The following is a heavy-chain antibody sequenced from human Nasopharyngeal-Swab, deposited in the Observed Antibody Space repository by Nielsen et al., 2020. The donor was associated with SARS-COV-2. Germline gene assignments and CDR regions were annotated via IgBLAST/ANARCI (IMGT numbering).Heavy chain of an antibody. J-gene: IGHJ6*03. V-gene: IGHV6-1*01. CDR3: ARGRRVVRGVIITNYYYYYMDV. Sequence: WIRQSPSRGLEWLGRTYYRSKWYNDYAVSVKSRITINPDTSKNQFSLQLNSVTPEDTAVYYCARGRRVVRGVIITNYYYYYMDVWGKGTTVTVSS. CDR2: TYYRSKWYN. D-gene: IGHD3-10*01.